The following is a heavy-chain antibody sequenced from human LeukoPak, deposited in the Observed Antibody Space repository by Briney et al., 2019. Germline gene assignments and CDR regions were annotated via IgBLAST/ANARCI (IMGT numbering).Heavy chain of an antibody. J-gene: IGHJ4*02. CDR2: IIPIFGTA. CDR3: ARDPTPTVRDGDTFDY. V-gene: IGHV1-69*13. CDR1: GGTFSSYA. D-gene: IGHD3-10*02. Sequence: SVKVSCKASGGTFSSYAISWVRQAPGQGLEWMGGIIPIFGTANYAQKFQGRVTITADESTSTAYMELSSLRSEDTAVCYCARDPTPTVRDGDTFDYWGQGTLVTVSS.